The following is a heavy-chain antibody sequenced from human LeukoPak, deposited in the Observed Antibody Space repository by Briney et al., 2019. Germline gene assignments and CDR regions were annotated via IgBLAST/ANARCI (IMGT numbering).Heavy chain of an antibody. CDR3: TRDPPVSLDYYYYYMDV. V-gene: IGHV1-18*01. J-gene: IGHJ6*03. D-gene: IGHD4-11*01. CDR2: ISAYNGNT. CDR1: GYTFTGYG. Sequence: EASVKVSCKASGYTFTGYGISWVRLAPGQGLEWMGWISAYNGNTNYPQKVQGRVTMTIDTSTSTAYKELRSLRSDDTAVYYCTRDPPVSLDYYYYYMDVWGEGTTVTVSS.